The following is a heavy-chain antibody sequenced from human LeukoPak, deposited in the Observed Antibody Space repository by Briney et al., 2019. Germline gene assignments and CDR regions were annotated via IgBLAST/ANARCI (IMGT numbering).Heavy chain of an antibody. J-gene: IGHJ4*02. D-gene: IGHD1-1*01. CDR3: ARGNWNARGRD. Sequence: GGSLRLSCAASGFTFSSYSMNWVRQAPGKGLEWVSSISSSSSYIYYADSVKGRFTISRDNAKNSLYLQMNSLRAEDTAVYYCARGNWNARGRDWGQGTLVTVSS. V-gene: IGHV3-21*01. CDR2: ISSSSSYI. CDR1: GFTFSSYS.